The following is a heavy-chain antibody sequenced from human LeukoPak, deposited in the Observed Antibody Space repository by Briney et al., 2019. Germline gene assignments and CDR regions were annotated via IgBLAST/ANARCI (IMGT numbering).Heavy chain of an antibody. D-gene: IGHD1-14*01. J-gene: IGHJ4*02. CDR1: GFTVSSTY. CDR3: ARGGSRTTDY. CDR2: ISSSSSYT. V-gene: IGHV3-11*05. Sequence: GGSLRLSCAASGFTVSSTYMSWVRQAPGKGLEWVSYISSSSSYTNYADSVKGRFTISRDNAKNSLYLQMNSLRAEDTAVYYCARGGSRTTDYWGQGTLVTVSS.